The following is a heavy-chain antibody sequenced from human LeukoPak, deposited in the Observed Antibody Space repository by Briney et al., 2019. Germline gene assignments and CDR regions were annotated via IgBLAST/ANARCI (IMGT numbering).Heavy chain of an antibody. V-gene: IGHV4-4*07. J-gene: IGHJ4*02. CDR1: GGSISSYY. D-gene: IGHD2-21*01. Sequence: SETLSLTCTVSGGSISSYYWSWIRQPAGKGLEWIGRIYTSGSTNYNPSLKRRVTMSVDTSKNQFSLKLSSVTAADTAVYYCARGTSVVPDYWAREPWSPSPQ. CDR2: IYTSGST. CDR3: ARGTSVVPDY.